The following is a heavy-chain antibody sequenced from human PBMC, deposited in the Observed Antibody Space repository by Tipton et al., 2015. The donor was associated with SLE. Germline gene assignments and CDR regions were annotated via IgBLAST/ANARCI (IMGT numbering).Heavy chain of an antibody. V-gene: IGHV3-49*03. CDR3: TTDLEVRGVIPPPHAFDI. Sequence: SLRLSCTASGFPFGAYPMTWFRQAPGKGLEWVGFIRSKAYGGTTEYAASVKGRFTISRDDSNNVVYLQMNRLTIDDTAVYYCTTDLEVRGVIPPPHAFDIWGQGTLVTVSS. J-gene: IGHJ3*02. CDR1: GFPFGAYP. CDR2: IRSKAYGGTT. D-gene: IGHD3-10*01.